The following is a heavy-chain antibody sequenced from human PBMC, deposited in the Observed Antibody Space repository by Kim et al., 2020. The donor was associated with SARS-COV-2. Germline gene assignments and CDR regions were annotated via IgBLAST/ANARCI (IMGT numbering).Heavy chain of an antibody. CDR3: AKTASYSNYEHLES. V-gene: IGHV1-2*02. Sequence: YAEPFQGRVTMTGDTSSNTAYMELSSLRSDDTAVYYCAKTASYSNYEHLESWGQGTLVTVSS. J-gene: IGHJ4*02. D-gene: IGHD4-4*01.